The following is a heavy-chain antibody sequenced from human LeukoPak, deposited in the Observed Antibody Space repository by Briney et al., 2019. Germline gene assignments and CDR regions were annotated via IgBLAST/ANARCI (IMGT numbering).Heavy chain of an antibody. CDR3: ARDPPPRYDFWSGYYRDAFDI. J-gene: IGHJ3*02. CDR2: IYYSGST. Sequence: KPSETLSLTCTVSGGSISSYYWSWIRQPPGKGLEWIGYIYYSGSTNYNPPLKSRVTMSVDTSKNQFSLKLSSVTAADTAVYYCARDPPPRYDFWSGYYRDAFDIWGQGTMVTVSS. CDR1: GGSISSYY. V-gene: IGHV4-59*12. D-gene: IGHD3-3*01.